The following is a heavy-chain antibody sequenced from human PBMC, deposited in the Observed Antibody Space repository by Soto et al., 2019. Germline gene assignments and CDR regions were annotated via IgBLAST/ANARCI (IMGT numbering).Heavy chain of an antibody. J-gene: IGHJ4*02. CDR3: ATKTEYSSGWEY. V-gene: IGHV1-24*01. CDR2: FDPEDGET. Sequence: ASVKVSCKVSGYTLSELSMHWVRQAPGKGLEWMGGFDPEDGETIYAQKFQGRVTMTEDTSTDTAYMELSSLRSEDTAVYYCATKTEYSSGWEYLGQGTLVTVSS. CDR1: GYTLSELS. D-gene: IGHD6-19*01.